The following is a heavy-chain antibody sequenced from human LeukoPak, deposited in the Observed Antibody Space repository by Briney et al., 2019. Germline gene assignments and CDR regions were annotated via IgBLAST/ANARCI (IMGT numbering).Heavy chain of an antibody. D-gene: IGHD2-8*01. J-gene: IGHJ4*01. Sequence: ASVKVSCKASGYTFTGYYMHWVRQAPGQGLEWMGWINPNSGGTNYAQKFQGRVTMTRDTSISTAYMELSRLRSDDTAVYSCARYLMGNPSYWGQEPWSPSPQ. V-gene: IGHV1-2*02. CDR1: GYTFTGYY. CDR2: INPNSGGT. CDR3: ARYLMGNPSY.